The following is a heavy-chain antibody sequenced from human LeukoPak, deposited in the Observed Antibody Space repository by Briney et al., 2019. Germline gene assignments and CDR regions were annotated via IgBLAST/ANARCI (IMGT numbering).Heavy chain of an antibody. CDR1: GFTLSNYW. J-gene: IGHJ4*02. CDR3: ARVRGSYSLDY. V-gene: IGHV3-7*01. CDR2: IKQDGSEK. Sequence: GGSLRLSCVAAGFTLSNYWMSWVRQAPGMGLEWVASIKQDGSEKNYVASVKGRFTISRDNAKNSLYLQMNSLRGEDTAVYFCARVRGSYSLDYWGQGTLVTVSS. D-gene: IGHD1-26*01.